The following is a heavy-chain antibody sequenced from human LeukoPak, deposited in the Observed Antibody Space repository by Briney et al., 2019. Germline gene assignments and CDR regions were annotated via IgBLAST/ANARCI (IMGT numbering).Heavy chain of an antibody. CDR1: GGSFSGYY. D-gene: IGHD3-10*01. CDR2: ISHSGST. J-gene: IGHJ3*02. CDR3: ARGIMYYYGSGRLDAFDI. V-gene: IGHV4-34*01. Sequence: PSETLSLTCAVYGGSFSGYYWSRIRQPPGKGLEWIGEISHSGSTNYNPSLKSRVTISVDTSKNQFSLKLSSVTAADTAVYYCARGIMYYYGSGRLDAFDIWGQGTMVTVSS.